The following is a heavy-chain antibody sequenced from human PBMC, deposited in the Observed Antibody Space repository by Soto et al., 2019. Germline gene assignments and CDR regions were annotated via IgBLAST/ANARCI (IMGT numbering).Heavy chain of an antibody. J-gene: IGHJ5*02. V-gene: IGHV3-23*01. CDR2: ISGSGGST. D-gene: IGHD2-2*01. CDR1: EHTFSAYA. Sequence: PGGSLRISFAASEHTFSAYAMNWVRQAPGKGLEWVSGISGSGGSTYYADSVKGRFTISRDASKMLYLQMNSLRAEDTAVYYCAKASCGSTSCYSESWGQGTLVTVSS. CDR3: AKASCGSTSCYSES.